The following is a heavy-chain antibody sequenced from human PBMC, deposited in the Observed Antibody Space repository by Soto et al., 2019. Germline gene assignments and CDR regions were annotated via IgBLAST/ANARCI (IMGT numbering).Heavy chain of an antibody. CDR2: IKSKADGGTT. CDR1: GFTFRDAW. V-gene: IGHV3-15*07. J-gene: IGHJ4*02. CDR3: ITGNWDY. Sequence: GGSLRLSCAASGFTFRDAWMNWVRQAPGKGLQWVGRIKSKADGGTTDFAAPVKGRFTISRDDSKNTLHLQMNSLKTEDTAVYYCITGNWDYWGQGTLVTVSS.